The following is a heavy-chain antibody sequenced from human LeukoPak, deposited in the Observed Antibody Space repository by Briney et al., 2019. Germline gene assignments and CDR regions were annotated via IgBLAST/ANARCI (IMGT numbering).Heavy chain of an antibody. V-gene: IGHV4-39*01. CDR1: GGSISSSSYY. J-gene: IGHJ2*01. CDR2: IYYSGST. CDR3: ASGAKRYFDL. D-gene: IGHD3-10*01. Sequence: SETLSLTCTVSGGSISSSSYYWGWIRQPPGKGLEWIGSIYYSGSTYYNPSLKSRVTISVDTSKNQFSLKLSSVTASDTAVYYCASGAKRYFDLWGRGTLVTVSS.